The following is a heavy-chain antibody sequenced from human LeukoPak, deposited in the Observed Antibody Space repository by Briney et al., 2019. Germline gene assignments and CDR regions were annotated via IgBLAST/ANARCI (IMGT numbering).Heavy chain of an antibody. Sequence: GGSLRLSCAASGFTFSSYAMSWVRQAPGKGLEWVGFIRSKAYGGTTEYAASVKGRFTISRDDSKSIAYLQMNSLKTEDTAVYYCTRGDEPFDYWGQGTLVTVSP. D-gene: IGHD1-14*01. CDR1: GFTFSSYA. V-gene: IGHV3-49*04. CDR2: IRSKAYGGTT. CDR3: TRGDEPFDY. J-gene: IGHJ4*02.